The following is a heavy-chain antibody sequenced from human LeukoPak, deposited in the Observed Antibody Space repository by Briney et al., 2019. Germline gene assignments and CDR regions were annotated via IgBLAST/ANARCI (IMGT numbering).Heavy chain of an antibody. D-gene: IGHD3-16*01. CDR2: IYTSGST. J-gene: IGHJ4*02. Sequence: PSETLSLTCTVSGGSISSGSYYWSWLRQPAGKGLDWIGRIYTSGSTNYNPSLKSRVTISVDTSKNQFPLKLSSVTAADTAVYYCARGPRLGPPFDYWGQGTLVTVSS. CDR1: GGSISSGSYY. V-gene: IGHV4-61*02. CDR3: ARGPRLGPPFDY.